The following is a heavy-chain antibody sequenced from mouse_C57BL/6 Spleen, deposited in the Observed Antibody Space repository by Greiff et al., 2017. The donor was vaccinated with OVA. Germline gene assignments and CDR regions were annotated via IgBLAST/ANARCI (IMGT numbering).Heavy chain of an antibody. V-gene: IGHV1-81*01. J-gene: IGHJ1*03. D-gene: IGHD2-4*01. Sequence: VQLQQSGAELARPGASVKLSCKASGYTFTSYGMSWVKQRTGQGLEWIGEIYPRSGNTNYNEKFKGKATLTADKSSSTAYMELSSLTSEDSAVYFCASKENYDYDDWYFDGWGTGTSVTVSS. CDR3: ASKENYDYDDWYFDG. CDR2: IYPRSGNT. CDR1: GYTFTSYG.